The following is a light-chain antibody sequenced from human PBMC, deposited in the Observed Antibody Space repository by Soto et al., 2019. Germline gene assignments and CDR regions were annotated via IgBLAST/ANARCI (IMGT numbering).Light chain of an antibody. CDR3: QQYGDSPLT. Sequence: EILLTQSPSTLSLSPGEGVTLSCRASQSVTVNSLAWYQQKPGQAPRLLIYAASTRAAAVPDRLTGSGSGTDFALTISGLEPEDFGVYYCQQYGDSPLTSGPGTKVDIK. J-gene: IGKJ3*01. CDR2: AAS. CDR1: QSVTVNS. V-gene: IGKV3-20*01.